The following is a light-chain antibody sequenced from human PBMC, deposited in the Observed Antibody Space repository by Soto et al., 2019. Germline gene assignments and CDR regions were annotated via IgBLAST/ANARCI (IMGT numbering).Light chain of an antibody. Sequence: QSALTQPASVSGSPGQSITISCTGTSSDVGGYNYVSWYQQHPGKAPKLMIYDVSNRPSGVSNRFSGSKSGNTASLTISGLKAEDEADYYCSSYTSSSTRFGTGTKLTVL. J-gene: IGLJ1*01. CDR1: SSDVGGYNY. CDR3: SSYTSSSTR. V-gene: IGLV2-14*01. CDR2: DVS.